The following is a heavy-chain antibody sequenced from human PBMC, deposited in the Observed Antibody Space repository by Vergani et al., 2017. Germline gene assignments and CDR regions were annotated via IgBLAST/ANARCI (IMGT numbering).Heavy chain of an antibody. D-gene: IGHD6-13*01. CDR3: AKDMDEGGQQLCAFDI. CDR2: ISWNSGSI. Sequence: EVQLVESGGGLVQPGGSLRLSCAASGFTFSSYEMNWVRQAPGKGLEWVSGISWNSGSIGYADSVKGRFTISRDNAKNSLYLQMNSLRAEDTALYYCAKDMDEGGQQLCAFDIWGQGTMVTVSS. V-gene: IGHV3-9*01. J-gene: IGHJ3*02. CDR1: GFTFSSYE.